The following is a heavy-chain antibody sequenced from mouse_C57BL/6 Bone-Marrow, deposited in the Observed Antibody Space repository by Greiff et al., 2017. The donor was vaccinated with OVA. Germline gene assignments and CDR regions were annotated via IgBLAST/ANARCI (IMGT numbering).Heavy chain of an antibody. V-gene: IGHV1-50*01. D-gene: IGHD2-3*01. CDR2: IDPSDSYT. CDR1: GYTFTSYW. CDR3: ARDGYYYFDY. Sequence: QVQLQQPGAELVKPGASVKLSCKASGYTFTSYWMHWVKQRPGQGLEWIGGIDPSDSYTNYNQKFKGKATLTVDTSSSTAYMQLSSLTSEDSAVYYCARDGYYYFDYWGQGTTLTVSS. J-gene: IGHJ2*01.